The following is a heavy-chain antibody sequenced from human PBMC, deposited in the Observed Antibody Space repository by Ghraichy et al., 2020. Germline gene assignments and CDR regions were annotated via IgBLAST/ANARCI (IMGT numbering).Heavy chain of an antibody. Sequence: LSLTCAASGFTFSSYSMNWVRQAPGKGLEWVSSISSSSSYIYYADSVKGRFTISRDNAKNSLYLQMNSLRAEDTAVYYCATLWSTYDSSGYYQIAPFDYWGQGTLVTVSS. CDR1: GFTFSSYS. V-gene: IGHV3-21*01. J-gene: IGHJ4*02. D-gene: IGHD3-22*01. CDR2: ISSSSSYI. CDR3: ATLWSTYDSSGYYQIAPFDY.